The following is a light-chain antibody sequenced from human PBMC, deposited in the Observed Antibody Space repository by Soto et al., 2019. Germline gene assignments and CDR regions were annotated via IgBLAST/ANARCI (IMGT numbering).Light chain of an antibody. CDR2: GAS. V-gene: IGKV3-20*01. CDR3: PQSAIPPWP. CDR1: QTLSSTF. J-gene: IGKJ1*01. Sequence: RSPGKLSLSPGERATLSCRASQTLSSTFLAWYQQRRGQAPRLLIYGASSRATDIPHRFSGSGSGTDFTLTIIILEPEDSTVYYCPQSAIPPWPSGQ.